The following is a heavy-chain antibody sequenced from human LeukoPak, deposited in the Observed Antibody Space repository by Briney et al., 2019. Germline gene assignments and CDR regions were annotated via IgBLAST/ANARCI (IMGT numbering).Heavy chain of an antibody. Sequence: GGSLRLSCAASGFTFSSYGMHWVRQAPGKGLEWVAVISYGGSNKYYADSVKGRFTISRDNSKNTLYLQMNSLRAEDTAVYYCAKGIAATYYFDYWGQGTLVTVSS. J-gene: IGHJ4*02. CDR1: GFTFSSYG. CDR3: AKGIAATYYFDY. V-gene: IGHV3-30*18. CDR2: ISYGGSNK. D-gene: IGHD6-6*01.